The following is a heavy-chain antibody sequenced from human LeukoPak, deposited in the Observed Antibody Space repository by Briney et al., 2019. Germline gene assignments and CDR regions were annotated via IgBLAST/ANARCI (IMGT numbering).Heavy chain of an antibody. J-gene: IGHJ3*02. CDR3: ARHYYYDSSGYYAFDI. V-gene: IGHV1-2*06. CDR1: GYTFTGYY. CDR2: INPNSGGT. D-gene: IGHD3-22*01. Sequence: ASVKVSCKASGYTFTGYYMHWVRQAPGQGLEWMGRINPNSGGTNYAQKFQGRVTMTRDTSISTAHMELSRLRSDDTAVYYCARHYYYDSSGYYAFDIWSQGTMVTVSS.